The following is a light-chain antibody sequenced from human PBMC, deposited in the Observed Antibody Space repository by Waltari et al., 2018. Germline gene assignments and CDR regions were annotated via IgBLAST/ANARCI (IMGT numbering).Light chain of an antibody. CDR1: SSDVGGYKY. CDR2: EVS. J-gene: IGLJ2*01. V-gene: IGLV2-8*01. CDR3: SSYAGRNNLV. Sequence: QSALTQPPSASGSPGQSVTISCTGTSSDVGGYKYASWYQQHPGKAPKLMIYEVSKRPSGVPYRFAVSNSANTASLTVSGLQAEDEADYYCSSYAGRNNLVFGGGTKLTVL.